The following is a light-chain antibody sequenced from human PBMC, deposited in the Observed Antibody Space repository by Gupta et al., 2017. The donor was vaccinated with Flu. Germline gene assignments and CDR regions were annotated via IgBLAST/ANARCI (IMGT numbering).Light chain of an antibody. V-gene: IGLV2-23*01. J-gene: IGLJ3*02. CDR3: CSFAGTNTWL. CDR1: SSDIGNYNL. CDR2: EGS. Sequence: QSALTQPASVSGSPGQSITISGTGSSSDIGNYNLVAWYQLHPGTVPSLVIYEGSQRPSGVSNLFSGSKSGNTASLTISGLQAADEADYSCCSFAGTNTWLFGGGTRVTVL.